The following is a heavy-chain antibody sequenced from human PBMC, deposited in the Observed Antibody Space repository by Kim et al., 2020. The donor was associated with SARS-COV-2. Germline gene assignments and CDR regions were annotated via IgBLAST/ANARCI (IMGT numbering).Heavy chain of an antibody. CDR1: GYTFTSYG. D-gene: IGHD3-3*01. Sequence: ASVTVSCKASGYTFTSYGISWVRQAPGQGLEWMGWISAYNGNTNYAQKLQGRVTMTTDTSTSTAYMELRSLRSDDTAVYYCARRRFTIFGVVRTLYGVDVWGAETTVTVS. V-gene: IGHV1-18*01. CDR2: ISAYNGNT. J-gene: IGHJ6*02. CDR3: ARRRFTIFGVVRTLYGVDV.